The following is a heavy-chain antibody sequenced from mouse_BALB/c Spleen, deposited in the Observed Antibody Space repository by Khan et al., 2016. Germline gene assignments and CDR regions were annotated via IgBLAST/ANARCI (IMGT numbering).Heavy chain of an antibody. CDR3: GRGDY. CDR1: GFTFSSFG. J-gene: IGHJ2*01. V-gene: IGHV5-17*02. Sequence: EVELVESGGGLVQPGGSRKLSCAASGFTFSSFGMHWVRQAPEKGLEWVAFISSGSSAIYYADTVKGRFTISRDNPKNSLFLQMTSLRSEDTAMYYCGRGDYWGQGTTLTVSS. CDR2: ISSGSSAI.